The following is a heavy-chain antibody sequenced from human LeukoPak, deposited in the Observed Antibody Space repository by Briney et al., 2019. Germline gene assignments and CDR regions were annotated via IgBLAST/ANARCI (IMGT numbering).Heavy chain of an antibody. Sequence: SVKVSCKASGGTFSSYAISWVRQAPGQGLEWMGGIIPIFGTANYAQKFQGRVTITADESTSTAYMELSSLRSEDTAVYYCARDSSEFRSLIPHWGQGTLVTVSS. CDR1: GGTFSSYA. J-gene: IGHJ1*01. CDR3: ARDSSEFRSLIPH. V-gene: IGHV1-69*13. D-gene: IGHD2-21*01. CDR2: IIPIFGTA.